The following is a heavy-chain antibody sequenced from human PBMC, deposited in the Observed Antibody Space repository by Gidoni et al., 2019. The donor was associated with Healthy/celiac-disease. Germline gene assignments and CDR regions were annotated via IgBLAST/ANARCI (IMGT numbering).Heavy chain of an antibody. D-gene: IGHD6-13*01. J-gene: IGHJ4*02. CDR1: GFTFSDYY. CDR2: ISSSSSYT. CDR3: ARIGQYSSSWYYFDY. Sequence: QVQLVESGGGFVKPGGSLRLSCAASGFTFSDYYMSWLRQAPGKGLEWVSYISSSSSYTNYADSVKGRFTISRDNAKNSLYLQMNSLRAEDTAVYYCARIGQYSSSWYYFDYWGQGTLVTVSS. V-gene: IGHV3-11*05.